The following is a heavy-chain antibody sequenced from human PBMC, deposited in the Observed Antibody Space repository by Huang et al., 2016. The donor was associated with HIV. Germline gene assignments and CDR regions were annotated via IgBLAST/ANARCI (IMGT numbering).Heavy chain of an antibody. J-gene: IGHJ4*02. CDR2: LSYRGST. V-gene: IGHV4-39*01. Sequence: QLQLQESGPGLVKPSETLSLTCTVSGGSIRTSGYYWGWIRQPPGKGLEWIGSLSYRGSTSYNPALKSRVTISVDTSKSQFSLKLSSVTAADTAVYYCARQDTSGWYADPYYFDYWGQGTLVTVSS. CDR3: ARQDTSGWYADPYYFDY. D-gene: IGHD6-19*01. CDR1: GGSIRTSGYY.